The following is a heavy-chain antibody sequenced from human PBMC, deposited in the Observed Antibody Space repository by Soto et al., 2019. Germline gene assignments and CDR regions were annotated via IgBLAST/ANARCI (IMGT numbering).Heavy chain of an antibody. CDR2: ISYDGSNK. CDR3: AKDSGQQLVRGYYYYGMDV. Sequence: GGSLRLSCAASGFTFSSYGMHWVRQAPGKWLEWVAVISYDGSNKYYADSVKGRFTISRDNSKNTLYLQMNSLRAEDTAVYYCAKDSGQQLVRGYYYYGMDVWGQGTTVTVSS. D-gene: IGHD6-13*01. V-gene: IGHV3-30*18. CDR1: GFTFSSYG. J-gene: IGHJ6*02.